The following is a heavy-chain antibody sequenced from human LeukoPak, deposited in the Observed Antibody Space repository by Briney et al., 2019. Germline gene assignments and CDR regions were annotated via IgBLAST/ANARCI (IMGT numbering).Heavy chain of an antibody. V-gene: IGHV4-39*01. J-gene: IGHJ4*02. Sequence: LVTLSLTCTVSGGSISSSDYYWGWIRQPPGEGLEWIGSISYSGATDHNPSLKSRLTISVDTSKNQFSLKLSFVTAADTAVYYCARHRREQQLELFDCWGQGTLVTVSS. CDR3: ARHRREQQLELFDC. CDR2: ISYSGAT. D-gene: IGHD6-13*01. CDR1: GGSISSSDYY.